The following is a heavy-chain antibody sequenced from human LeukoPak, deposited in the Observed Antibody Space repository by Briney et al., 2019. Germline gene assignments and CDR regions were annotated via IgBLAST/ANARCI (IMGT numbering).Heavy chain of an antibody. V-gene: IGHV1-2*02. CDR2: INPNSGGT. CDR1: GYTFTGDY. Sequence: ASVKVSCKASGYTFTGDYMHWVRQAPGQGLEWMGWINPNSGGTNYAQKFQGRVTMTRDTSISTAYMELSRLRSDDTAVYYCARGMGCSSTSCHGWFDPWGQGTLVTVSS. D-gene: IGHD2-2*01. CDR3: ARGMGCSSTSCHGWFDP. J-gene: IGHJ5*02.